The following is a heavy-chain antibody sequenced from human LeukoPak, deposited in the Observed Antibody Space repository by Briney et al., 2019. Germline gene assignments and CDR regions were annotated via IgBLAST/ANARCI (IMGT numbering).Heavy chain of an antibody. J-gene: IGHJ6*03. CDR2: IYPGDSDT. D-gene: IGHD6-13*01. V-gene: IGHV5-51*01. CDR3: ARVTGVSSWYLTAYYYYYMDV. CDR1: GYSFTSYW. Sequence: GESLKISCKGSGYSFTSYWIGWVRPLPGKGLGWTGIIYPGDSDTRYSPSFQGQVIISADKSISTAYLQWSSLKASDTAMYYCARVTGVSSWYLTAYYYYYMDVWGKGTTVTVSS.